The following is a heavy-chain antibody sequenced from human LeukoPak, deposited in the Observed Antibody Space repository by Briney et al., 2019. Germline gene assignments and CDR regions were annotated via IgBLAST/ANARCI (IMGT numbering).Heavy chain of an antibody. J-gene: IGHJ6*02. D-gene: IGHD2-8*01. V-gene: IGHV1-8*01. CDR3: AREFPRRGNGPYYYYYGMDV. CDR1: GYTFTSYD. CDR2: MNPNIGNT. Sequence: GASVKVSCKASGYTFTSYDINWVRQATGQGLEWMGWMNPNIGNTGYAQKFQGRVTMTRNTSISTAYMELSSLRSEDTAVYYCAREFPRRGNGPYYYYYGMDVWGQGTTVTVSS.